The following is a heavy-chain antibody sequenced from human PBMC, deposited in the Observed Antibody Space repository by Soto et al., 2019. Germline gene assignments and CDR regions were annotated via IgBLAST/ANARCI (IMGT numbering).Heavy chain of an antibody. Sequence: PGGSLRLSCAASGFTFTRYSMNWSRKAPGKALEWVSSISSTTNYIYYGDSMKGRFTISRDNAKNSLYLEMNSLRAEDTAVYYCARESEDLTSNFDYWGQGTLVTVSS. CDR2: ISSTTNYI. CDR1: GFTFTRYS. V-gene: IGHV3-21*06. J-gene: IGHJ4*02. CDR3: ARESEDLTSNFDY.